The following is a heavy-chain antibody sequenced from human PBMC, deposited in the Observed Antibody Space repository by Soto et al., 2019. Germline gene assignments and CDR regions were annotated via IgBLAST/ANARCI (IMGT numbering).Heavy chain of an antibody. Sequence: GGSLRLSCASSGFTFNNYAMSWVRQAPGQGLEWVSGISGTDGSTYYADSVKGRFTISRDNSKNTLYLQMNSLRAEDTAVYYCVKVEDYGAGSCPYCFEDWGQGTRVTLYS. CDR1: GFTFNNYA. CDR3: VKVEDYGAGSCPYCFED. CDR2: ISGTDGST. D-gene: IGHD3-10*01. V-gene: IGHV3-23*01. J-gene: IGHJ4*02.